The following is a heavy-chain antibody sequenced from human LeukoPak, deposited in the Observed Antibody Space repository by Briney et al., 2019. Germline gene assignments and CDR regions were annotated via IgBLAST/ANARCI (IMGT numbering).Heavy chain of an antibody. J-gene: IGHJ4*02. D-gene: IGHD1-1*01. V-gene: IGHV4-61*01. CDR1: GDSVSSSNYY. CDR3: ARLTRRSGNYFDY. CDR2: IYYGGNT. Sequence: PSETLSLTCAVSGDSVSSSNYYWSWIRQPPEKGLEWIGYIYYGGNTNYNPSLQSRVTISVDTSKSQSSLKLSSVTAADTAVYYCARLTRRSGNYFDYWGQGTLVTVSS.